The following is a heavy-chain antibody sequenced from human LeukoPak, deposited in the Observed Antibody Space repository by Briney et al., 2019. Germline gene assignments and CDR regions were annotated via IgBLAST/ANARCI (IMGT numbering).Heavy chain of an antibody. V-gene: IGHV4-4*07. CDR2: IYISGST. J-gene: IGHJ4*02. CDR3: ARALNPLPGTYYFDY. CDR1: GASINSHY. D-gene: IGHD2-15*01. Sequence: SSETLSLTCSVSGASINSHYWTWIRQPAGKGLEWIGRIYISGSTNHSPSLKSRVTMSVDSSKNQFSLNLISVTAADTAVYYCARALNPLPGTYYFDYWGQGTLVTVSS.